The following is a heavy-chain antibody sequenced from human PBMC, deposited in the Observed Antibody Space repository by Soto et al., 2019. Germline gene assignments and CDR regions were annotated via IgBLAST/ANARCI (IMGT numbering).Heavy chain of an antibody. J-gene: IGHJ4*02. Sequence: QPGGSLRLSCAASGFTFSRYAMHWVRQAPGKGLEWVAVISYDGSNKYYADSVKGRFTISRDNSKNTLYLQMNSLRAEDTAVYYCARVQIAVAGFFDYWGQGTLVTVSS. CDR3: ARVQIAVAGFFDY. V-gene: IGHV3-30-3*01. CDR1: GFTFSRYA. D-gene: IGHD6-19*01. CDR2: ISYDGSNK.